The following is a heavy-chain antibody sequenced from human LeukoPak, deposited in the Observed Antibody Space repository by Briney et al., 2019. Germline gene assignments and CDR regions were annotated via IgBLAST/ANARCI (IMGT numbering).Heavy chain of an antibody. CDR1: GFTFSSYG. CDR2: IWYDGSNK. D-gene: IGHD3-9*01. Sequence: GRSLRLSCAASGFTFSSYGMHWVRQAPGKGLEWVAVIWYDGSNKYYADSVKGRFTISRDNSKNTLYLQMNSLRAEDTAVYYCARGDLRYSDWLLGSEIDYWGQGTLVTVSS. J-gene: IGHJ4*02. CDR3: ARGDLRYSDWLLGSEIDY. V-gene: IGHV3-33*01.